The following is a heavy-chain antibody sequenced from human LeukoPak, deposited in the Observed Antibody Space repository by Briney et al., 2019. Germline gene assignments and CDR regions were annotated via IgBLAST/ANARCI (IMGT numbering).Heavy chain of an antibody. CDR1: GFTFSSYA. J-gene: IGHJ3*02. Sequence: GGSLRLSCAASGFTFSSYATSWVRQAPGKGLEWVSAISGSGGSTYYADFVKGRFTISRDNSKSTLYLQMNSLRAEDTAVYYCAKDRKHSGSFEDAFDIWGQGTMVTVSS. D-gene: IGHD1-26*01. V-gene: IGHV3-23*01. CDR2: ISGSGGST. CDR3: AKDRKHSGSFEDAFDI.